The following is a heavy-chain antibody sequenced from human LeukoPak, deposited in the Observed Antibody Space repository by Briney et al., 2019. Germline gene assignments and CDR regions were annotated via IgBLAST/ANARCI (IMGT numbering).Heavy chain of an antibody. CDR2: ISSSSSYT. J-gene: IGHJ4*02. V-gene: IGHV3-11*05. CDR1: GFTFSDYY. Sequence: KPGGSLRVSCAASGFTFSDYYMSWIRQAPGKGLEWVSYISSSSSYTNYADSVKGRFTISRDNAKNSLYLQMNSLRAEDTAVYYCARGRLGGSASYYNVLDYWGQGTLVTVSS. CDR3: ARGRLGGSASYYNVLDY. D-gene: IGHD3-10*01.